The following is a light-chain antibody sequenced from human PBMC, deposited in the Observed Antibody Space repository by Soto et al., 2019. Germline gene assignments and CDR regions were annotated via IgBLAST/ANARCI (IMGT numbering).Light chain of an antibody. CDR2: QDT. V-gene: IGLV3-1*01. Sequence: SYELTQPPSVSVSPGQTASITCSGDKLGDKYACWYQQKPGQSPVLVIYQDTKRPSGIPERISGSSSGNTATLTISGTQAMDEADYYCQAWDTSTAVFGGGTKVTVL. CDR3: QAWDTSTAV. J-gene: IGLJ2*01. CDR1: KLGDKY.